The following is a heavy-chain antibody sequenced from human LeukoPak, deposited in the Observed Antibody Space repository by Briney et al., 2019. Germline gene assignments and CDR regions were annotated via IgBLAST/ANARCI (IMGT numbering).Heavy chain of an antibody. J-gene: IGHJ3*02. CDR1: GNTFTSYY. CDR2: INPSGGST. CDR3: ARYLNWADAFDI. V-gene: IGHV1-46*01. D-gene: IGHD7-27*01. Sequence: ASVKVSCKASGNTFTSYYMHWVRQAPGQGLEWMGIINPSGGSTSYAQKFQGRVTMTRDTSTSTVYMELSSLRSEDTAVYYCARYLNWADAFDIWGQGTMVTVSS.